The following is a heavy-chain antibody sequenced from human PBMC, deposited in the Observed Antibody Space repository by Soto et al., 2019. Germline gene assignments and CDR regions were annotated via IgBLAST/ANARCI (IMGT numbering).Heavy chain of an antibody. Sequence: QVQLVESGGGVVQPGRSLRLSCAASGFTFSSYAMHWVRQAPGNGLEWVAVIWYDGSNKNYADSVKGRFTISRDNSKNTLYLQMNSLRTEDTAVYHCAKARHGSGTYSYFDYWGQGILVTVSS. D-gene: IGHD3-10*01. V-gene: IGHV3-30*18. CDR3: AKARHGSGTYSYFDY. J-gene: IGHJ4*02. CDR1: GFTFSSYA. CDR2: IWYDGSNK.